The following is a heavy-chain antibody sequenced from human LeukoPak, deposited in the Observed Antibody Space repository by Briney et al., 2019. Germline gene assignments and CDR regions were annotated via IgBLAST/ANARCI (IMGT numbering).Heavy chain of an antibody. D-gene: IGHD3-10*01. Sequence: PGGSLRLSCAASAFSFSSYSLNWVRQVPGKGLEWVSSISSSRSYIYYADSVKGRFTISRDNAKNSLYLQMNSLRAEDTAVYYCARGWFGELLDGYWGQGTLVTVS. CDR3: ARGWFGELLDGY. V-gene: IGHV3-21*01. CDR2: ISSSRSYI. CDR1: AFSFSSYS. J-gene: IGHJ4*02.